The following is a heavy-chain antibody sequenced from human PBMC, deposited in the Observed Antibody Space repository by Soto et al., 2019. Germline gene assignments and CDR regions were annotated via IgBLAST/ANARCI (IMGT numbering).Heavy chain of an antibody. D-gene: IGHD3-22*01. Sequence: SETLSLTCAVYGGSFSGHSWTWLRQSPGKGLEWIGDINHSGRVNYSPSLKSRVTISLDTSKNQFSLTLSAVTAADTAMYYCSTRAYDTNGYYRFDPWGQGTLVTVSS. CDR1: GGSFSGHS. J-gene: IGHJ5*01. CDR2: INHSGRV. CDR3: STRAYDTNGYYRFDP. V-gene: IGHV4-34*01.